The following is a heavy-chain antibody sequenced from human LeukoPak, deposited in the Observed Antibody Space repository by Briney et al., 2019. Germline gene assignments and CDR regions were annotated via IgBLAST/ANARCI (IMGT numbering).Heavy chain of an antibody. CDR3: AKDIAQYYDILTGYYYFDY. D-gene: IGHD3-9*01. J-gene: IGHJ4*02. V-gene: IGHV3-21*04. CDR1: GFTFSSYS. CDR2: ISSSSSYI. Sequence: GGSLRLSCAASGFTFSSYSMNWVRQAPGKGLEWVSSISSSSSYIYYADSVKGRFTISRDNSKNTLYLQMNSLRAEDTAVYYCAKDIAQYYDILTGYYYFDYWGQGTLVTVSS.